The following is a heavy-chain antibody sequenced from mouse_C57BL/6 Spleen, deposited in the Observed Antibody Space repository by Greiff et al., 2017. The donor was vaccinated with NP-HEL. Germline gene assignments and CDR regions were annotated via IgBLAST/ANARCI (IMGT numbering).Heavy chain of an antibody. CDR2: IDPSDSET. D-gene: IGHD2-2*01. Sequence: QVQLKQPGAELVRPGSSVKLSCKASGYTFTSYWMHWVKQRPIQGLEWIGNIDPSDSETHYNQKFKDKATLTVDKSSSTAYMQLSSLTSEDSAVYYCARFYGYDGRYFDYWGQGTTLTVSS. CDR1: GYTFTSYW. J-gene: IGHJ2*01. V-gene: IGHV1-52*01. CDR3: ARFYGYDGRYFDY.